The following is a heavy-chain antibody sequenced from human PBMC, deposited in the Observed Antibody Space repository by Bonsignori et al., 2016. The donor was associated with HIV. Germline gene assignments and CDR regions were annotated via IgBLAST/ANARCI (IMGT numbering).Heavy chain of an antibody. CDR3: ARVLDFWSGYFDY. J-gene: IGHJ4*02. Sequence: WIRQPPGKGLEWIGYIYYSGSTNYNPSLKSRVTISVDTSKNQFSLKLSSVTAADTAVYYCARVLDFWSGYFDYWGQGTLVTVSS. CDR2: IYYSGST. D-gene: IGHD3-3*01. V-gene: IGHV4-59*01.